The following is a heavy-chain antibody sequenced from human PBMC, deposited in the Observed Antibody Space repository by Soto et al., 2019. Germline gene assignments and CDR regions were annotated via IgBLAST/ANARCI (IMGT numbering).Heavy chain of an antibody. D-gene: IGHD3-10*01. CDR1: GFTVSSNY. Sequence: EVQLVESGGGLVQPGGSLRLSCAASGFTVSSNYMSWVRQAPGKGLEWVSVIYSGGSTDYTDSVKGRFTISRDSPKNTVYLQMNSLRAEATAVYYCAREGSGSFYIWGQGTLVTVSS. V-gene: IGHV3-66*01. CDR2: IYSGGST. CDR3: AREGSGSFYI. J-gene: IGHJ4*02.